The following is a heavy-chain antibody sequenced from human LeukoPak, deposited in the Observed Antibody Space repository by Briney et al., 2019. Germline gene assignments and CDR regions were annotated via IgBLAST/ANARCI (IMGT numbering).Heavy chain of an antibody. J-gene: IGHJ4*02. CDR3: ARQPTSMVRGIIITDYYFDY. V-gene: IGHV5-51*01. CDR1: GYSFTSYW. D-gene: IGHD3-10*01. CDR2: IYPGDSDT. Sequence: GESLKISCKGSGYSFTSYWIGWVRQMPGKGLEWMGIIYPGDSDTTYSPSFQGQVTISVDKSISTAYLQWSSLKASDTAMYYCARQPTSMVRGIIITDYYFDYWGQGTLVTVSS.